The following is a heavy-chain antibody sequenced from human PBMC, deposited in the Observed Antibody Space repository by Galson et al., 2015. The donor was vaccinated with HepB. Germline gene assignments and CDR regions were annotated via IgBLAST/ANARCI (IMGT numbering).Heavy chain of an antibody. V-gene: IGHV3-30-3*01. D-gene: IGHD2-15*01. CDR2: ISYDGSNK. J-gene: IGHJ3*02. Sequence: SLRLSCAASGFTFSSYAMHWVRQAPGKGLEWVAVISYDGSNKYYADSVKGRFTISRDNSKNTLYLQMNSLRAEDTAVYYCARRGGGYCSGGSCYSGAFDIWGQGTMVTVSS. CDR3: ARRGGGYCSGGSCYSGAFDI. CDR1: GFTFSSYA.